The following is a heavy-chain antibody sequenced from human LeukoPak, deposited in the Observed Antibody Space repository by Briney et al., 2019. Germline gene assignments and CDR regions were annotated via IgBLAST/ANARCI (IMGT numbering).Heavy chain of an antibody. CDR3: ARSDSGYADFAY. CDR2: ISYDGSNK. CDR1: GFTFSSYA. J-gene: IGHJ4*02. V-gene: IGHV3-30*04. D-gene: IGHD5-12*01. Sequence: GGSLRLSCAASGFTFSSYAMHWVRQAPGKGLEWVAVISYDGSNKYYADSVKGRFTISRDNSKNTLYLQMNSLRVEDTAVYYCARSDSGYADFAYWGQGTLVTVSS.